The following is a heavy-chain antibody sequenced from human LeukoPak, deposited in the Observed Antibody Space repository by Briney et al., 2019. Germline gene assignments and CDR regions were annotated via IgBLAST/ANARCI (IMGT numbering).Heavy chain of an antibody. Sequence: ASVKVSCKASGYTFTSYDINWVRQATGQGLEWMGWMNPNSGNTGYAQKFQGRVTMTRNTSISTAYMELSRLRSDDTAVYYCARDRIYCSSTSCYSAFDIWGQGTMVTVSS. J-gene: IGHJ3*02. CDR2: MNPNSGNT. V-gene: IGHV1-8*01. CDR3: ARDRIYCSSTSCYSAFDI. CDR1: GYTFTSYD. D-gene: IGHD2-2*02.